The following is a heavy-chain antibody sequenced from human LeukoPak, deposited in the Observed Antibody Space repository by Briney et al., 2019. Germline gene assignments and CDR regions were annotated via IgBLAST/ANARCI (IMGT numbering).Heavy chain of an antibody. V-gene: IGHV4-34*01. J-gene: IGHJ4*02. Sequence: SETLSLTCAVYGGSFSGYYWSWIRQPPGKGLEWIGEINHSGSTNYNPSLKSRVTISVDTSKNQFSLKLSSVTAADTAVYHCARHFFGLPSFDYWGQGTLVTVSS. CDR2: INHSGST. CDR1: GGSFSGYY. D-gene: IGHD3-3*02. CDR3: ARHFFGLPSFDY.